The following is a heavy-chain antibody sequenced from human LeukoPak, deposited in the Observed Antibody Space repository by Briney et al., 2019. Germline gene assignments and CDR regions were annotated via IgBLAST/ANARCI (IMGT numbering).Heavy chain of an antibody. CDR1: GGSISSGSYY. Sequence: NPSETLSLTCTVSGGSISSGSYYWSWIRQPAGKGLEWIGRIYTSGSTNYNPSLKRRVTISVDTSKNQFSLKLSSVTAADTAVYYCARVTEIYTYYYMDVWGKGTTVTVSS. CDR3: ARVTEIYTYYYMDV. D-gene: IGHD3-3*01. V-gene: IGHV4-61*02. CDR2: IYTSGST. J-gene: IGHJ6*03.